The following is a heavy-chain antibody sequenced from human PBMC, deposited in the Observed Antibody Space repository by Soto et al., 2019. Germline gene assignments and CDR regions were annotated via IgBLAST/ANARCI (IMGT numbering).Heavy chain of an antibody. D-gene: IGHD4-17*01. CDR2: VSYDGRNK. Sequence: GGSLRLSCAASGFTFSSYGMHWVRQAPVKGLEWVAVVSYDGRNKYYGDSVKGRFTISRDNSKNTLYLQMDSLRAEDTAVYYCAKQGDYDGLFYYWGQGTLVTVSS. J-gene: IGHJ4*02. CDR1: GFTFSSYG. V-gene: IGHV3-30*18. CDR3: AKQGDYDGLFYY.